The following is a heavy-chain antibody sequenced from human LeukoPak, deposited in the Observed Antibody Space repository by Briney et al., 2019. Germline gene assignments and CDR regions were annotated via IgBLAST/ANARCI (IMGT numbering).Heavy chain of an antibody. CDR3: ARDLAVTSLGY. CDR1: GFTVSSNY. V-gene: IGHV3-53*01. CDR2: IYSVGST. J-gene: IGHJ4*02. D-gene: IGHD4-17*01. Sequence: PGGSLRLSCAASGFTVSSNYMSCVRQAPGKGLEWVSVIYSVGSTYYADSVKGRFTISRDNSKNTLYLQMNSLRAEDTAVYYCARDLAVTSLGYWGQGTLVTVSS.